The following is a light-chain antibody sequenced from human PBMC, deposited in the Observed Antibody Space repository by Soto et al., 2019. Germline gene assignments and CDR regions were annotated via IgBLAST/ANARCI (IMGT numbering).Light chain of an antibody. V-gene: IGKV3-20*01. J-gene: IGKJ2*03. CDR2: GTS. Sequence: ELVLTQSPGTLSLSLGDRATLSCMARQSVSSNYLAWYQQKPGQAPRLLIYGTSSRDTGIPDRVSGRGYGTDFTLSISRLEPEDVAVYYSQQYGNGNSPRYSFGQGTRMAIK. CDR1: QSVSSNY. CDR3: QQYGNGNSPRYS.